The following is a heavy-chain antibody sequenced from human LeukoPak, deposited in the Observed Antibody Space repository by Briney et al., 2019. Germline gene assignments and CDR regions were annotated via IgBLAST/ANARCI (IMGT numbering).Heavy chain of an antibody. D-gene: IGHD6-25*01. CDR1: GGSISSYY. V-gene: IGHV4-4*09. CDR2: IYTSGST. J-gene: IGHJ4*02. CDR3: ARQRALPSGFDY. Sequence: SETLSLTCTVSGGSISSYYWSWIRQPPGKGLEWIGYIYTSGSTNYNPSLKSRVTISVDTSKNQFSLKLSSVTAAATAVYYCARQRALPSGFDYWGQGTLVTVSS.